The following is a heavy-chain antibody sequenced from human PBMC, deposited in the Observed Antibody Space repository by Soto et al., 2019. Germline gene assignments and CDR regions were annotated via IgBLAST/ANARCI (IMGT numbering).Heavy chain of an antibody. CDR1: GFTFSSYG. V-gene: IGHV3-33*01. Sequence: SGGSLRLSCAASGFTFSSYGMHWVRQAPGKGLEWVAVIWYDGSNKYYADSVKGRFTISRDNSKNTLYLQMNSLRAEDTAVYYCARDYNYGSGSYYEAYYYYGMDVWGQGTTVTSP. J-gene: IGHJ6*02. D-gene: IGHD3-10*01. CDR2: IWYDGSNK. CDR3: ARDYNYGSGSYYEAYYYYGMDV.